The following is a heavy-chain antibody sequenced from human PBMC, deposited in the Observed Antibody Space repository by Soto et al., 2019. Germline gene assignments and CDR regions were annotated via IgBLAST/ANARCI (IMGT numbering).Heavy chain of an antibody. CDR1: GGTFSSYA. V-gene: IGHV1-69*13. D-gene: IGHD2-21*02. CDR2: IIPMFDST. J-gene: IGHJ6*02. Sequence: GASVKVSCKAFGGTFSSYAIRWVRQAPGQGLEWMGGIIPMFDSTNYAQKFQGRVTITADESTSTAFMELSSLRSEDTAVYYCARRVVVTSVRDIAYYYYGLDVWGQGTTVTVSS. CDR3: ARRVVVTSVRDIAYYYYGLDV.